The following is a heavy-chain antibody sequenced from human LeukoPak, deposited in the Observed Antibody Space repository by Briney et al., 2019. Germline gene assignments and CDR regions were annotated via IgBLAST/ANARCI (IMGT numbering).Heavy chain of an antibody. CDR3: ARLKGHTDGYNFEFENWFDP. Sequence: ASVKVSCKASGYTFTSYGISWVRQAPGQGLEWMGWISAYNGNTNYAQKLQGRVTMTTDTSTSTAYMELRSLRSDDTAVYYCARLKGHTDGYNFEFENWFDPWGQGTLVTVSS. D-gene: IGHD5-24*01. J-gene: IGHJ5*02. CDR1: GYTFTSYG. CDR2: ISAYNGNT. V-gene: IGHV1-18*01.